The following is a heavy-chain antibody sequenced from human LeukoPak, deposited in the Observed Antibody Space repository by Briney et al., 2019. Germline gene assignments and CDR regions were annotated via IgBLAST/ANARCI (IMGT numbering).Heavy chain of an antibody. CDR2: ISGSGGST. V-gene: IGHV3-23*01. Sequence: GGSLRLSCAASGFTFSNYAMNWVRQAPGKGPEWVSTISGSGGSTYYADSVKGRFTISRDNSKNTLYLQMNSLRAEDTAVYYCAKDWHDTSGYYYRTALFDYWGQGTLVTVSS. J-gene: IGHJ4*02. CDR3: AKDWHDTSGYYYRTALFDY. CDR1: GFTFSNYA. D-gene: IGHD3-22*01.